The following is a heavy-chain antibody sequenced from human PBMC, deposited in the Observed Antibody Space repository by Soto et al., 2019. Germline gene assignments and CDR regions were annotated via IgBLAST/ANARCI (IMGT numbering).Heavy chain of an antibody. Sequence: QVQLVESGGGVVQPGRSLRLSCAASGFTFSSYGMHGVRQAPGKGLEWVAVISYDGSNKYYADSVKGRFTISRDNSKNTLYLQMNRLRAEDTAVYYCAKDRIGVEVATIESGLFDYWGQGTLVTVSS. CDR1: GFTFSSYG. CDR3: AKDRIGVEVATIESGLFDY. J-gene: IGHJ4*02. V-gene: IGHV3-30*18. CDR2: ISYDGSNK. D-gene: IGHD5-12*01.